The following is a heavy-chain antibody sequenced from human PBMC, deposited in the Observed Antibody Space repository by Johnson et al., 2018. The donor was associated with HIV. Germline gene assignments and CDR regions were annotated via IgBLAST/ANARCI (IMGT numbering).Heavy chain of an antibody. CDR2: MYSGGST. J-gene: IGHJ3*02. CDR3: ASSSPRDALYI. CDR1: GFTVSSNY. Sequence: VQLVESGGGLIQPGGSLRLSCAASGFTVSSNYMSWVRQAPGKGLEWVSVMYSGGSTYYADSVKGRFTFSRDNSKNTLYLQMNSLRAEDTAVYYCASSSPRDALYIWGQGTMVTVAS. V-gene: IGHV3-53*01.